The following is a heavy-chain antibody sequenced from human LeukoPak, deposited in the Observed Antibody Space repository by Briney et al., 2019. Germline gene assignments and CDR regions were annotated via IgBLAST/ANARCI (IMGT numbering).Heavy chain of an antibody. J-gene: IGHJ6*02. V-gene: IGHV3-23*01. Sequence: GGSLRLSCAASGFTFSSYSMNWVRQAPGKGLEWVSAISGSGGSTYYADSVKGRFTISRDNSKNTLYLQMNSLRAEDTAVYYCAKDLSTGSWAYYYYYYGMDVWGQGTTVTVSS. D-gene: IGHD6-13*01. CDR3: AKDLSTGSWAYYYYYYGMDV. CDR1: GFTFSSYS. CDR2: ISGSGGST.